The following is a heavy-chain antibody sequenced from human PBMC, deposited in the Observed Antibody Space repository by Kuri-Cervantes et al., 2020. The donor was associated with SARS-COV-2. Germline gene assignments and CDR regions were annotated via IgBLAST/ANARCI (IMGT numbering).Heavy chain of an antibody. CDR3: ATTSGYCSGGSCHGNY. D-gene: IGHD2-15*01. CDR1: GYTFTSYA. J-gene: IGHJ4*02. CDR2: INAGNGNT. Sequence: GGSLRLSCAASGYTFTSYAMHWVRQAPGQRLEWMGWINAGNGNTKYSQKFQGRVTITRDTSASTAYMELSSLRSEDTAVYYCATTSGYCSGGSCHGNYWGQGTLVTVSS. V-gene: IGHV1-3*01.